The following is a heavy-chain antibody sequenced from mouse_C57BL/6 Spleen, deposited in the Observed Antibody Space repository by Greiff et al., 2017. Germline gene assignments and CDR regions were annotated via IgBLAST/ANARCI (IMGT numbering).Heavy chain of an antibody. CDR2: IDPNSGGT. V-gene: IGHV1-72*01. D-gene: IGHD4-1*01. CDR1: GYTFTSYW. Sequence: QVQLQQPGAELVKPGASVKLSCKASGYTFTSYWMHWVKQRPGRGLEWIGRIDPNSGGTKYNEKFKSKATLTVDKHSSTAYMQLSSLTYEDSAVYYCARFGTEMGFDYWGQGTTLTVSS. J-gene: IGHJ2*01. CDR3: ARFGTEMGFDY.